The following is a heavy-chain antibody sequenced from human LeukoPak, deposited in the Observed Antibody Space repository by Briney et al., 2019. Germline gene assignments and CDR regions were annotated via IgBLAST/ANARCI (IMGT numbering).Heavy chain of an antibody. CDR2: INPSGGST. CDR3: ARGPRSSGWIEDP. V-gene: IGHV1-46*01. J-gene: IGHJ5*02. Sequence: RWASVKVFCKASGYTFTTYYMHWVRQAPGQGLEWMGIINPSGGSTSNAQKFQGRVTMTRDTSTSTVYMELSSLRSEDTAVYYCARGPRSSGWIEDPWGQGTLVTVSS. D-gene: IGHD6-19*01. CDR1: GYTFTTYY.